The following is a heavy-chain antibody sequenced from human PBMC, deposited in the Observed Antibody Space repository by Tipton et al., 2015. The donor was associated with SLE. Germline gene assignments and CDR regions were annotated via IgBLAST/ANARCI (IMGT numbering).Heavy chain of an antibody. CDR3: ARGVVAGPSGFDY. CDR1: GGSISGYY. Sequence: TLSLTCTVSGGSISGYYWSWIRQPAGKGLEWIGRIYTSGTTDYNPSLRSRVTMSVDTSKNQFSLKLSSVTAADTAVYYCARGVVAGPSGFDYWVQGTLVTVSS. J-gene: IGHJ4*02. CDR2: IYTSGTT. V-gene: IGHV4-4*07. D-gene: IGHD6-19*01.